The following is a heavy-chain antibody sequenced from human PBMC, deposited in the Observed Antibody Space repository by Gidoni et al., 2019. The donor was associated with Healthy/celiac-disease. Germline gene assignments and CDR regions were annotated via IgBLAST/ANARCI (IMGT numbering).Heavy chain of an antibody. CDR3: ARHPPGATRSGGGGDY. CDR1: GYSFTSYW. J-gene: IGHJ4*02. CDR2: IDPSDSYT. V-gene: IGHV5-10-1*03. Sequence: EVQLVQSGAEVKKPGESLRISCKGSGYSFTSYWISWVRQMPGKGLEWMGRIDPSDSYTNYSPSFQGHVTISADKSISTAYLQWSSLKASDTAMYYCARHPPGATRSGGGGDYWGQGTLVTVSS. D-gene: IGHD6-25*01.